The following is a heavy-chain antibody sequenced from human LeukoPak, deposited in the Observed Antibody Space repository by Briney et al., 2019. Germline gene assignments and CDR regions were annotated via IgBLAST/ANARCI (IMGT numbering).Heavy chain of an antibody. CDR2: INHGGST. D-gene: IGHD2-2*01. Sequence: SETLSLTCAVYGGSFSDHSWIWIRQPPGKGLEWIGEINHGGSTTYNPSLKSRVTISVDTSKNQFSLKLRSVTAADTAVYYCARGGRGVPTARRFKFGDCFDPWVPGTLVTASS. CDR3: ARGGRGVPTARRFKFGDCFDP. V-gene: IGHV4-34*01. CDR1: GGSFSDHS. J-gene: IGHJ5*02.